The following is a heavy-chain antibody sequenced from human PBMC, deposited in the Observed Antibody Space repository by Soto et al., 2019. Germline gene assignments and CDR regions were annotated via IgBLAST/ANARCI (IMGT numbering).Heavy chain of an antibody. CDR1: GFTFSSYA. CDR3: AKDVRMAFDFWTAYPASYDF. D-gene: IGHD3-3*01. Sequence: EVQVLESGGGLVQPGGSLRLSCAASGFTFSSYAMDWVRQAPGKGLEWVSGLSGGGGRTYYADSVKGRFTISRDNAKNTLYLDMNSLRAEDTAIYYWAKDVRMAFDFWTAYPASYDFWGQGTLVTVSS. J-gene: IGHJ4*02. CDR2: LSGGGGRT. V-gene: IGHV3-23*01.